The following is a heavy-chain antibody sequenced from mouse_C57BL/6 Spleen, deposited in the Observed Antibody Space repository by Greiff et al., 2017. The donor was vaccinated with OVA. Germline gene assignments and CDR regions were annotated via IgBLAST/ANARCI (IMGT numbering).Heavy chain of an antibody. Sequence: QVQLQQPGAELVRPGSSVKLSCKASGYTFTSYWMDWVKQRPGQGLEWIGNIYPSDSETHYNQKFKDKATLTVDKSSSTAYMQLSSLTSEDSAVYYCAKLTYGYFDVWGTGTTVTVSS. CDR3: AKLTYGYFDV. CDR1: GYTFTSYW. V-gene: IGHV1-61*01. CDR2: IYPSDSET. J-gene: IGHJ1*03. D-gene: IGHD1-3*01.